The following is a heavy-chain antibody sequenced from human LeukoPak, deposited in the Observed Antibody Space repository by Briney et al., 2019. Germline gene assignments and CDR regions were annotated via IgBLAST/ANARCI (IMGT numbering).Heavy chain of an antibody. D-gene: IGHD3-10*01. CDR1: GGTFSSYA. Sequence: SVKVSCKASGGTFSSYAISWVRQAPGQGLEWMGGIIPIFGTANYAQKFQGRVTITADKSTSTAYMELSSLRSEDTAVYYCASGSRYYYYMDVWGKGTTVTVSS. J-gene: IGHJ6*03. CDR2: IIPIFGTA. V-gene: IGHV1-69*06. CDR3: ASGSRYYYYMDV.